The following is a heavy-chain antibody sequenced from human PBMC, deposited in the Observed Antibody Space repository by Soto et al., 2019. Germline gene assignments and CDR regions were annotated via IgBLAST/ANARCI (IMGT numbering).Heavy chain of an antibody. Sequence: EVQLLESGGGLVQPGGSLRLSCAASGFTFSSYAMSWVRQAPGKGLEWVSAISGSGGSTYYADSVKGRFTISRDNSKNTLYLQMNSLRVEDTAVYYCAKQNGYGGNTELENWGQGTLVTVSS. D-gene: IGHD2-15*01. CDR2: ISGSGGST. CDR1: GFTFSSYA. CDR3: AKQNGYGGNTELEN. V-gene: IGHV3-23*01. J-gene: IGHJ4*02.